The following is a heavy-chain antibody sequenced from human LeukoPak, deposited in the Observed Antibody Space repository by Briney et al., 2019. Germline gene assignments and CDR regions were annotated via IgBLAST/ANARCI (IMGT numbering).Heavy chain of an antibody. D-gene: IGHD2-15*01. V-gene: IGHV1-24*01. CDR2: FDPEDGET. Sequence: GASVKVSCKFSGYTLTELSMHWVRQAPGKGLEWMGGFDPEDGETIYAQKLQGRVTMTTDTSTSTAYMELRSLRSDDTAVYYCARDPVVVVAAMGNWFDPWGQGTLVTVSS. CDR1: GYTLTELS. J-gene: IGHJ5*02. CDR3: ARDPVVVVAAMGNWFDP.